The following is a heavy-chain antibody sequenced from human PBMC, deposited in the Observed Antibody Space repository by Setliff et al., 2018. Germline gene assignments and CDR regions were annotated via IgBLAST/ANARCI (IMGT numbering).Heavy chain of an antibody. D-gene: IGHD5-18*01. CDR2: IYTSGST. J-gene: IGHJ4*02. CDR1: GGSISSGSYY. Sequence: PSETLSLTCTVSGGSISSGSYYWSWIRQPAGKGLEWIGRIYTSGSTNYNPSLKSRVTISVDTSKNQFSLKLSSVTAADTAVYYCARVQLWSPYYFDYWGQGTLVTV. CDR3: ARVQLWSPYYFDY. V-gene: IGHV4-61*02.